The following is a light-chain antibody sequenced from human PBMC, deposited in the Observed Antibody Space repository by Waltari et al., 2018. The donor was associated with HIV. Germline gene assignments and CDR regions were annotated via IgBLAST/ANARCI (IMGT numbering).Light chain of an antibody. Sequence: SSELTQDPAVSVALGQTVTIRCQGDSLRNYYASWYRQRPGQAPILLFYGEKTRPSGIPDRFSGSNSGKTASLTIIETQAGDEGDYFCSSRDSSGNSWVFGGGTTLTVL. CDR1: SLRNYY. CDR2: GEK. J-gene: IGLJ3*02. V-gene: IGLV3-19*01. CDR3: SSRDSSGNSWV.